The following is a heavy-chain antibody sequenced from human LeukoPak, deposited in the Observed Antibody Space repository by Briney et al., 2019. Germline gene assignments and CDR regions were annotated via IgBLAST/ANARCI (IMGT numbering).Heavy chain of an antibody. Sequence: PGGSLRLSCAASGFTFSSYNMNWVRQAPGKGLEWVSYISSGSSTIYYADSVKGRSTISRDNAKNSLYLQMNSLRAEDTAVYYCARTISSSWYNWFDPWGQGTLVTVSS. J-gene: IGHJ5*02. CDR3: ARTISSSWYNWFDP. D-gene: IGHD6-13*01. CDR2: ISSGSSTI. V-gene: IGHV3-48*01. CDR1: GFTFSSYN.